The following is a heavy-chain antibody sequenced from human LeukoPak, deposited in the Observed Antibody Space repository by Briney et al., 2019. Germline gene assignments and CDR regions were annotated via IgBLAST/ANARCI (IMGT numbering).Heavy chain of an antibody. CDR2: IYYSRST. V-gene: IGHV4-39*07. Sequence: SETLSLTCTVSGGSISSTGYYWGWIRQPPGKGLEWIGSIYYSRSTYYNPSLKSRVTISVDTSKNQFSLKLSSVTAADTAVYYCARRRDGYNHFDYWGQGTLVTVSS. CDR3: ARRRDGYNHFDY. D-gene: IGHD5-24*01. J-gene: IGHJ4*02. CDR1: GGSISSTGYY.